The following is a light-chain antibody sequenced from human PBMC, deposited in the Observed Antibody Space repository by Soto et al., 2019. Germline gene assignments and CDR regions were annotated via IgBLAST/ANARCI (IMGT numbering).Light chain of an antibody. J-gene: IGLJ1*01. V-gene: IGLV2-14*01. CDR3: SLYTSENTYV. CDR1: SSDVGGYNY. CDR2: EVS. Sequence: QSVLTQPASVSGSPGQSITISCTGTSSDVGGYNYVSWYQHHPGKAPKVMIFEVSNRPSGVSIRFSGSKSGNTASLTISGLQAEDEADYYCSLYTSENTYVFGTGTKV.